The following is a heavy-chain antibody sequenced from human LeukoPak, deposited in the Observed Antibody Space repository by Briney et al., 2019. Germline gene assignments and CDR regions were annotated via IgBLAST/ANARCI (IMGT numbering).Heavy chain of an antibody. CDR3: AKGYSSSPPRRSYMDV. D-gene: IGHD6-6*01. V-gene: IGHV3-23*01. Sequence: GGSLRLSCAASGFTFSSYAMSWVRQAPGKGLEWVSAISGSGGSTYYADSVKGRFTISRDNSKNTPYLQMNSLRAEDTAVYYCAKGYSSSPPRRSYMDVWGKGTTVTVSS. J-gene: IGHJ6*03. CDR2: ISGSGGST. CDR1: GFTFSSYA.